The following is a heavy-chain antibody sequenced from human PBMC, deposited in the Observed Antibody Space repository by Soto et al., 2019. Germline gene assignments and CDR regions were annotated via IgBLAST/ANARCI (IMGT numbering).Heavy chain of an antibody. CDR3: ARLGGDFWSGYYTTPFDY. Sequence: SETLSLTCTVSGGSISSYYWSWIRQPPGKGLEWIGYIYYSGSTNYNPSLKSRVTISVDTSKNQFSLKLSSVTAADTAVYYCARLGGDFWSGYYTTPFDYWGQGTLVTVSS. V-gene: IGHV4-59*08. CDR2: IYYSGST. D-gene: IGHD3-3*01. J-gene: IGHJ4*02. CDR1: GGSISSYY.